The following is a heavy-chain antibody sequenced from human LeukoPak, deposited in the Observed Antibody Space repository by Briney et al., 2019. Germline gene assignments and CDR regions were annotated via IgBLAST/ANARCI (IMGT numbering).Heavy chain of an antibody. CDR3: ARSGSGRSYYYYMDV. Sequence: AGGSLRLSCAASGFTFSDYYMSWIRRAPGKGLEWVSYISSSGNNIKYADSVRGRFTISRDNAKNSLFLQMNSLRAEDTAVYYCARSGSGRSYYYYMDVWGKGTTVTVSS. CDR2: ISSSGNNI. CDR1: GFTFSDYY. V-gene: IGHV3-11*04. J-gene: IGHJ6*03. D-gene: IGHD3-10*01.